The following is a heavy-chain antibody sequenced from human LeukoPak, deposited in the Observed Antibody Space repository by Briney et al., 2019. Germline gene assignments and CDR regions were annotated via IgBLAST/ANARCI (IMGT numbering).Heavy chain of an antibody. J-gene: IGHJ4*02. V-gene: IGHV3-48*01. CDR3: ARENDDSSGYYGDY. Sequence: GGSLRLSCAASGFTFSSYSMNWVRQAPGKGLEWVSYISSSSSTIYYADSVKGRFTISRDNAKNSLYLQMNSLRAEDTAVYYCARENDDSSGYYGDYWGQGTLVTVSS. D-gene: IGHD3-22*01. CDR2: ISSSSSTI. CDR1: GFTFSSYS.